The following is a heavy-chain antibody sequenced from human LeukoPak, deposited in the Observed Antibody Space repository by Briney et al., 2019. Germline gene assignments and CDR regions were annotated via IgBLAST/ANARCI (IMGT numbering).Heavy chain of an antibody. D-gene: IGHD3-10*01. CDR1: GGPISSSNW. CDR2: IYQSGGS. Sequence: PSGTLALTCSVSGGPISSSNWWSWVRQPPGKGLERSGEIYQSGGSNYNPTLKSRVSMSVNKSRNQFSLSLPSVAAADTAGYYCARGERHGSGTVHFEYWGQGTLVTVSS. J-gene: IGHJ4*02. CDR3: ARGERHGSGTVHFEY. V-gene: IGHV4-4*02.